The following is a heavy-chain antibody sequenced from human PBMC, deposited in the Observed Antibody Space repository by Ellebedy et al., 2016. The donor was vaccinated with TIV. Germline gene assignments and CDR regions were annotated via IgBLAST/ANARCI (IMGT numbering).Heavy chain of an antibody. D-gene: IGHD7-27*01. J-gene: IGHJ4*02. Sequence: AASVKVSCKASGGTFSSYAISWVRQAPGQGLEWLGWMNPNSGNTGYAQKFQGRVTMTRDTSINTAYMELRSLTSEDTAVYFCAKNLPRTGDFEHWGQGTLVTVS. V-gene: IGHV1-8*02. CDR3: AKNLPRTGDFEH. CDR1: GGTFSSYA. CDR2: MNPNSGNT.